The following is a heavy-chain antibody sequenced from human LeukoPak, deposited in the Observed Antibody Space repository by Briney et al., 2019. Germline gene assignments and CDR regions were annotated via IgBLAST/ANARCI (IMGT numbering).Heavy chain of an antibody. CDR3: ARDRRVITFGGVPRFDYYYYGMDV. Sequence: SVKVSCKASGGTFSSYTISWVRQAPGQGLEWMGRIIPILGIANYAQKFQGRVTITADKSTSTAYMELSSLRSEDTAVYYCARDRRVITFGGVPRFDYYYYGMDVWGQGTTVTVSS. D-gene: IGHD3-16*01. CDR2: IIPILGIA. CDR1: GGTFSSYT. V-gene: IGHV1-69*04. J-gene: IGHJ6*02.